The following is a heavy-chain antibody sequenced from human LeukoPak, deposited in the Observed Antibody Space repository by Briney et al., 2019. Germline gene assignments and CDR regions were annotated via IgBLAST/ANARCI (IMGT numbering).Heavy chain of an antibody. CDR3: ARDGGIRFLEWTNTHFDI. D-gene: IGHD3-3*01. Sequence: ASVKVSCKASGYTFTSYDINWVRQATGQGLEWMGWMNPNSGNTGYAQKFQGRVTITADKSTSTAYMELSSLRSEDTAVYYCARDGGIRFLEWTNTHFDIWGQGTMVTVSS. J-gene: IGHJ3*02. CDR2: MNPNSGNT. V-gene: IGHV1-8*01. CDR1: GYTFTSYD.